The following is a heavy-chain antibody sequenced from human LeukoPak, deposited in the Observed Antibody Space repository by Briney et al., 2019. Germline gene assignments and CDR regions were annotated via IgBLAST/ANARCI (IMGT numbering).Heavy chain of an antibody. CDR3: ARGSDNWNYYYFDS. J-gene: IGHJ4*02. V-gene: IGHV4-39*07. CDR2: IYYSGST. D-gene: IGHD1-7*01. Sequence: SETLSLTCTVSGGSISSSSYYWGWIRQPPGKGLEWIGSIYYSGSTYYNPSLKSRVTISVDTSKDQFSLKLSSVTAADTAVYYCARGSDNWNYYYFDSWGQGTLVTVSS. CDR1: GGSISSSSYY.